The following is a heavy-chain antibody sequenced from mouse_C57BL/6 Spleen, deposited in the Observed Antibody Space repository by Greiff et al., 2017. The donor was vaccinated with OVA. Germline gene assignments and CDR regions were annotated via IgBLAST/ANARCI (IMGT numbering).Heavy chain of an antibody. V-gene: IGHV1-82*01. CDR2: IYPGDGDT. J-gene: IGHJ3*01. CDR3: AQTAQALAWFAY. Sequence: VKLQESGPELVKPGASVKISCKASGYAFSSSWMNWVKQRPGKGLEWIGRIYPGDGDTNYNGKFKGKATLTADKSSSTAYMQLSSLTSEDSAVYFCAQTAQALAWFAYWGQGTLVTVSA. CDR1: GYAFSSSW. D-gene: IGHD3-2*02.